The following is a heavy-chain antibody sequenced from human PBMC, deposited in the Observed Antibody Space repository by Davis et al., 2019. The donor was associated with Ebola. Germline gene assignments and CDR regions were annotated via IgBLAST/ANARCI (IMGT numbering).Heavy chain of an antibody. CDR1: GGSFSGYY. Sequence: MPSETLSLTCAVYGGSFSGYYWSWIRQPPGKGLEWIGEIYHSGSTNYNPSLKSLVTISVDKSKNQFSLKLSSVTAADTAVYYCATIAVADFYAVDIWGQGTMVTVSS. D-gene: IGHD6-19*01. J-gene: IGHJ3*02. CDR3: ATIAVADFYAVDI. CDR2: IYHSGST. V-gene: IGHV4-34*01.